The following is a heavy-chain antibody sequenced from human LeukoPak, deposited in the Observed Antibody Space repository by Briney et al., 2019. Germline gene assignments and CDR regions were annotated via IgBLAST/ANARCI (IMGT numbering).Heavy chain of an antibody. J-gene: IGHJ4*02. V-gene: IGHV3-21*01. D-gene: IGHD2-2*01. CDR1: GFTVSGNY. Sequence: SGGSLRLSCAASGFTVSGNYMNWVRQAPGKGLEWVSSISSSSSYIYYADSVKGRFTISRDNAKNSLYLQMNSLRAEDTAVYYCARVHPYCSSTSCCFDYWGQGTLVTVSS. CDR2: ISSSSSYI. CDR3: ARVHPYCSSTSCCFDY.